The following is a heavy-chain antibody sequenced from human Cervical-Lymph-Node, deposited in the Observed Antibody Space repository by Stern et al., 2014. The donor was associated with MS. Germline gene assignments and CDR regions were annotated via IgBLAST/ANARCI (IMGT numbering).Heavy chain of an antibody. CDR2: IYTGDIT. CDR1: GFTVSDNY. J-gene: IGHJ3*01. Sequence: EVHLVESGGGFIQPGGSLRLSCAASGFTVSDNYMTWVRQAPGKGLEWVSVIYTGDITHYADSVKGRFTISRDSFKNTVYLQMNSLRAEDTAVYYCARGQRYSYGHGPDVFDVWGQGTMVTVSS. V-gene: IGHV3-53*01. CDR3: ARGQRYSYGHGPDVFDV. D-gene: IGHD5-18*01.